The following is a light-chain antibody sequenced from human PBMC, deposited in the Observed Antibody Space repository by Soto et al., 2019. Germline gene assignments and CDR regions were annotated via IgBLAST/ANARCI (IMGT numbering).Light chain of an antibody. Sequence: DIQMTQSPSSLSASVGDRVTITCRASQSISSYLNWYQQKPGKAPKLLIYAASSLQSGVPSRFSGSGSATDFTLTISRLEPEDFAVYYCQQYGSSPWTFGQGTKVDIK. J-gene: IGKJ1*01. CDR3: QQYGSSPWT. CDR1: QSISSY. V-gene: IGKV1-39*01. CDR2: AAS.